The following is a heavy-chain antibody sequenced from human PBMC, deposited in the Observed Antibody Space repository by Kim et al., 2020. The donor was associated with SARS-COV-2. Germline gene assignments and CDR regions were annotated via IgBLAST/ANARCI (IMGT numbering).Heavy chain of an antibody. CDR1: GFTFSDYY. CDR3: ARDSRQQPHY. J-gene: IGHJ4*02. Sequence: GGSLRLSCAASGFTFSDYYMSWIRQAPGKGLEWVSYISSSSSYTNYADSVKGRFTISRDNAENSLYLQMNSLRAEDTAVYYCARDSRQQPHYWGQGTLVTVSS. CDR2: ISSSSSYT. D-gene: IGHD6-13*01. V-gene: IGHV3-11*05.